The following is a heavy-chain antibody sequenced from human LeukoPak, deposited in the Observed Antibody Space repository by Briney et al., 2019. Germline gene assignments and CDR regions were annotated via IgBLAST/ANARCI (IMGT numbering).Heavy chain of an antibody. D-gene: IGHD3-10*01. CDR3: ARDLRGSGSYPRSGMDV. V-gene: IGHV1-18*01. J-gene: IGHJ6*03. Sequence: ASVKVSCKASGYTFTSYGISWVRRAPGQGLEWMGWISAYNGNTNYAQKLQGRVTMTTDTSTSTAYMELRSLRSDDTAVYYCARDLRGSGSYPRSGMDVWGKGTTVTVSS. CDR2: ISAYNGNT. CDR1: GYTFTSYG.